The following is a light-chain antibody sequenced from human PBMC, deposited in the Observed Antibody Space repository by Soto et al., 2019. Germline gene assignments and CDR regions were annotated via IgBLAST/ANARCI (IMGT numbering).Light chain of an antibody. CDR2: KTS. V-gene: IGKV1-5*03. CDR1: QSVSSW. CDR3: QHYTSYWGP. J-gene: IGKJ1*01. Sequence: DIQMTQSPSTLSASVGDSVTITCRASQSVSSWLSWYQQKPGKAPKILIYKTSSLESGVPSRFSGSGSGTEFTLTISSLQPDDFATYYCQHYTSYWGPFGQGTKVDNK.